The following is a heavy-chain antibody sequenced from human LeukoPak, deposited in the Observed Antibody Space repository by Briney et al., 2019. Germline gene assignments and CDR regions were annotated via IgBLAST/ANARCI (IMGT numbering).Heavy chain of an antibody. CDR3: ARNGYNPVAYDF. D-gene: IGHD5-24*01. V-gene: IGHV4-38-2*01. CDR1: GYSIANGYF. Sequence: SETLSLTCSVSGYSIANGYFWCWIRQPPAKGLECIGNIYRTGTTFLNSSLQSRLSMSVDTSKHTFSLNLKSVTAADPAVYYCARNGYNPVAYDFWGPGTVVTVSS. CDR2: IYRTGTT. J-gene: IGHJ3*01.